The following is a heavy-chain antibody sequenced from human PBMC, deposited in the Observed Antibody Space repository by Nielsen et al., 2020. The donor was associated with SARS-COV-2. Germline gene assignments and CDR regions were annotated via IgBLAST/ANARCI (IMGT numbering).Heavy chain of an antibody. CDR3: ARDWDYNYGSGSGLDS. V-gene: IGHV1-18*04. D-gene: IGHD3-10*01. J-gene: IGHJ4*02. CDR1: GFHFTSYG. CDR2: ISFYNNNT. Sequence: ASVKVSCKASGFHFTSYGISWVRQAPGQGLEWMGWISFYNNNTNYAQRFQGRVTMTTDSSSSTAFLELSSLRYDDTAVYYCARDWDYNYGSGSGLDSWGQGTLVTVSS.